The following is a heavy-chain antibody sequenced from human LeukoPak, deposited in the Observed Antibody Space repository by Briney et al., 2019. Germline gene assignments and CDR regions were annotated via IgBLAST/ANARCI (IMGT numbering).Heavy chain of an antibody. CDR3: CLGVVATTGWFDP. CDR2: IYYSGST. J-gene: IGHJ5*02. V-gene: IGHV4-39*01. Sequence: PSETLSLTCTVSGGSISSSSYYWGWIRQPPGKGLEWIGSIYYSGSTYYNPSLKSRVTISVDTSKNQFSLKLSSVTAADTAVYCCCLGVVATTGWFDPWGQGTLVTVSS. CDR1: GGSISSSSYY. D-gene: IGHD2-15*01.